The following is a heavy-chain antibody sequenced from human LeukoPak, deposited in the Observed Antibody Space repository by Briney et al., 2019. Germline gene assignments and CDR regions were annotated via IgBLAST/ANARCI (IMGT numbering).Heavy chain of an antibody. V-gene: IGHV4-31*03. CDR1: GASFSSGDQY. D-gene: IGHD3-22*01. CDR2: IHASGTL. J-gene: IGHJ4*02. CDR3: SRGLDSRKLGY. Sequence: SETLSLTCTVSGASFSSGDQYWNWIRQSPGKGLEWIGSIHASGTLYNNPSLESRVTMSMHTSKNQFSLNLNSVTAADTAVYFCSRGLDSRKLGYWGQGTLVTVSS.